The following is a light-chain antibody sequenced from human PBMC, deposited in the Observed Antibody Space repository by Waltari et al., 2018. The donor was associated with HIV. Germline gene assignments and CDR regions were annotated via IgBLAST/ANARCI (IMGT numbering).Light chain of an antibody. CDR2: GAS. CDR3: QQYNNWPGLT. Sequence: EIVMTQSPATMSVSPGVRAPLSCRASQSVSSNFAWYQQKPGQAPTLLIYGASTRATGIPARFSGSGSGTEFTLTISSLQSEDFAVYYCQQYNNWPGLTFGGGTKVEIK. V-gene: IGKV3-15*01. CDR1: QSVSSN. J-gene: IGKJ4*01.